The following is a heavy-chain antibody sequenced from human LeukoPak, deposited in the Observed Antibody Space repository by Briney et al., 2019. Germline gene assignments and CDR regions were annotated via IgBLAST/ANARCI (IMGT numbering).Heavy chain of an antibody. D-gene: IGHD3-22*01. V-gene: IGHV1-2*02. CDR1: VYTFTIYY. CDR2: INPNSGDT. CDR3: ARDPGDSSGYLSQSDY. J-gene: IGHJ4*02. Sequence: GASVKVSCKTSVYTFTIYYMHWVRHAPGHGLEWMGWINPNSGDTNYAQKFQGRVTMTTDTSISTAYMELSRLISDDTDVYYCARDPGDSSGYLSQSDYWGQGTLVTVSS.